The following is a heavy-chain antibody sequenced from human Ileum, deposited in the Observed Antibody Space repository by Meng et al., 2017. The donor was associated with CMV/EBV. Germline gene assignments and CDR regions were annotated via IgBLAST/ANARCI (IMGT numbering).Heavy chain of an antibody. V-gene: IGHV3-15*01. CDR1: GFTFSNYA. D-gene: IGHD6-13*01. J-gene: IGHJ4*02. Sequence: GESLKISCAASGFTFSNYAMNWVRQAPGKGLEWVGRVKSKTSGGTSDFAAPMEGRFTISRDDSENMVYLQMNSLKSEDTAVYYCSVDISEAGDGELDYWGQGTLVTVSS. CDR3: SVDISEAGDGELDY. CDR2: VKSKTSGGTS.